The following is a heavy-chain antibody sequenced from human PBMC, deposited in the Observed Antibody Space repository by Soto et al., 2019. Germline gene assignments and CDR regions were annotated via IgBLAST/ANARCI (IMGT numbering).Heavy chain of an antibody. CDR2: INPSGGGT. CDR1: GYTFTSYY. J-gene: IGHJ2*01. Sequence: QVQLVQSGAEVKKPGASVKVSCKASGYTFTSYYMHWVRQAPGQGLEWMGIINPSGGGTDYAQRFRGRVTMTRDTSTSTVYMELSSLRSEDTAVYYCARVAMPQQQLVYFDLWGRGTLVTVSS. D-gene: IGHD6-13*01. CDR3: ARVAMPQQQLVYFDL. V-gene: IGHV1-46*01.